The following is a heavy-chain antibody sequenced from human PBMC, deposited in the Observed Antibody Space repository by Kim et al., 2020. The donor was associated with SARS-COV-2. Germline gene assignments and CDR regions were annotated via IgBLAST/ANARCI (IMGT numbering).Heavy chain of an antibody. CDR3: ARHASPPFYFDMDI. J-gene: IGHJ6*02. V-gene: IGHV5-51*01. CDR1: GYTFASYW. Sequence: GESLKISCKGSGYTFASYWIGWVRQMPGKGLEWMGIIFPGDSHTKYGPSFQGRVTISADKSLNTVYLHWTSLKASDSAIYYCARHASPPFYFDMDIWGQGTAVTVSS. CDR2: IFPGDSHT.